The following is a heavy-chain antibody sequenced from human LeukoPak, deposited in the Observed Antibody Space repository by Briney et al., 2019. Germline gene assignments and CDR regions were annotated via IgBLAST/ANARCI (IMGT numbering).Heavy chain of an antibody. V-gene: IGHV4-39*07. D-gene: IGHD6-6*01. CDR3: ARGIAARPVDY. CDR1: GGSISSSSYY. J-gene: IGHJ4*02. Sequence: PSETLSLTCTVSGGSISSSSYYWGWIRQPPGKGLEWIGSIYYSGSTYYNPSLKSRVTISVDTSKNQFSLKLSSVTAADTAVYYCARGIAARPVDYWGQGTLVTVPS. CDR2: IYYSGST.